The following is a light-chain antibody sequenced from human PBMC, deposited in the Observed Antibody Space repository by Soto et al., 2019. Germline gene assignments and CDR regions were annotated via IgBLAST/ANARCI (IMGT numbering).Light chain of an antibody. Sequence: LTQPASVSGSPGQSITISCTGTSSDVGGYNYVSWYQQHPGKAPKLMIYEGSKRPSGVSNRFSGSKSGNTASLTISGLQAEDEADYYCCSYAGSSTSYVFGTGTKVTVL. CDR3: CSYAGSSTSYV. J-gene: IGLJ1*01. V-gene: IGLV2-23*01. CDR2: EGS. CDR1: SSDVGGYNY.